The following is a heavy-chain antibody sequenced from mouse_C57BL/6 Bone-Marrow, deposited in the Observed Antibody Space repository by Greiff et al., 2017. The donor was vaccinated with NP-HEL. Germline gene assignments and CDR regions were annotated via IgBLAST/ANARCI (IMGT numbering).Heavy chain of an antibody. D-gene: IGHD1-1*01. CDR2: IYPSDSET. Sequence: VQLQQPGAELVRPGSSVKLSCKASGYTFTSYWMDWVKQRPGQGLEWIGNIYPSDSETHYNQKFKDKATLTVDKSSSTAYMQLSSLTSEDSAVYYCARKAIYYYGSSPFDYWGQGTTLTVSS. V-gene: IGHV1-61*01. CDR1: GYTFTSYW. J-gene: IGHJ2*01. CDR3: ARKAIYYYGSSPFDY.